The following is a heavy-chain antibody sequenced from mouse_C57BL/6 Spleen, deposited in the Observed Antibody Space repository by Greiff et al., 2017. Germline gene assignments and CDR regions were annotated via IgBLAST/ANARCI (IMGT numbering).Heavy chain of an antibody. CDR2: ISSGGSYT. J-gene: IGHJ2*01. D-gene: IGHD2-2*01. CDR3: ARQGVTTEYYFDD. V-gene: IGHV5-6*01. CDR1: GFTFSSYG. Sequence: EVMLVESGGDLVKPGGSLKLSCAASGFTFSSYGMSWVRQTPDKRLEWVATISSGGSYTYYPDSVKGRFTISRDNAKNTLYLQMSSLKSEDTAMYYCARQGVTTEYYFDDWGQGTTLTVSS.